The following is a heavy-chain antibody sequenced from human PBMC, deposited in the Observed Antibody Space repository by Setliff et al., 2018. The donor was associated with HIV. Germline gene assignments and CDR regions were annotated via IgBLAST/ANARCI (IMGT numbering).Heavy chain of an antibody. J-gene: IGHJ5*02. CDR1: GGSLSGYY. CDR2: INDGGNT. Sequence: SETLSLTCAVSGGSLSGYYWTWIRQTPEKGLQWIGEINDGGNTNDSPSLKSRVSMSVDTSKNQFSLRLISVTAADTAVYYCARRPISPFTLTTGMLDPWGQGIRVTVSS. D-gene: IGHD4-17*01. CDR3: ARRPISPFTLTTGMLDP. V-gene: IGHV4-34*01.